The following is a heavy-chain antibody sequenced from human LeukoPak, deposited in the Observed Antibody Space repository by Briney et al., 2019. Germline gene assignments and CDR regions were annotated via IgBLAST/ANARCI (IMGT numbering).Heavy chain of an antibody. D-gene: IGHD3-22*01. CDR3: ATYYYDSSGYSRAFQH. Sequence: GGSLRLSCAASGFTVSSYAMNWVRQAPGKGLEWVATISTSGGSTYYADFVKGRFTISRDNSKNTLYLQMNSLRAEDTAVYYCATYYYDSSGYSRAFQHWGQGTLVTVSS. J-gene: IGHJ1*01. CDR2: ISTSGGST. CDR1: GFTVSSYA. V-gene: IGHV3-23*01.